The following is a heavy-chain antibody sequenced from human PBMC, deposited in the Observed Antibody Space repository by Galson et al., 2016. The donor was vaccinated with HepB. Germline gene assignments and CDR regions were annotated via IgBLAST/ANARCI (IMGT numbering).Heavy chain of an antibody. J-gene: IGHJ3*02. Sequence: SLRLSCAASGFTFSSYAIHWVRQAPGKGLEYLSEITGNGAITYYADSVKGRFTISRDNSRNTLYLQMSSLTTVDTAVYYCVKDQGGTWGAFDIWGQGTLVTVSS. CDR1: GFTFSSYA. D-gene: IGHD3-16*01. CDR3: VKDQGGTWGAFDI. V-gene: IGHV3-64D*06. CDR2: ITGNGAIT.